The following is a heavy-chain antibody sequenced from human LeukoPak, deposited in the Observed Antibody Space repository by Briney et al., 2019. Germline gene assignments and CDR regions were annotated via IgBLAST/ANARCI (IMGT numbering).Heavy chain of an antibody. CDR3: ASNYYASTGYYHTGLYYFDY. Sequence: SGTLSLTCAVSGGSLSSSSYYWGWIRQPPGKGLEWIGSIYYSGSTYYNPSLKSRVTISVDTSKNQFTLKLNSVTAADTAVYYCASNYYASTGYYHTGLYYFDYWGQGTLVTVSS. CDR1: GGSLSSSSYY. D-gene: IGHD3-22*01. J-gene: IGHJ4*02. V-gene: IGHV4-39*01. CDR2: IYYSGST.